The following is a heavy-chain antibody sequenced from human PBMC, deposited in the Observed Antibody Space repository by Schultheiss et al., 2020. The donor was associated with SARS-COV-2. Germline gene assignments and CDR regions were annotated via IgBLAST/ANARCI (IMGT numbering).Heavy chain of an antibody. J-gene: IGHJ5*02. Sequence: SETLSLTCTVSGGSISSGGYYWSWIRQHPGKGLEWIGYIYYSGSTYYNPSLKSRVTISVDTSKNQFSLRLNSVTAADTAVYYCARGPRNWFDPWGQGTLVTVSS. CDR3: ARGPRNWFDP. CDR2: IYYSGST. V-gene: IGHV4-61*08. CDR1: GGSISSGGYY.